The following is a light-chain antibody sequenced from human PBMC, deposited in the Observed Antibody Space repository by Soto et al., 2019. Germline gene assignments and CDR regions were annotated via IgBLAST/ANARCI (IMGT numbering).Light chain of an antibody. CDR3: LHRSHWRT. V-gene: IGKV3-11*01. CDR1: DGVGRS. J-gene: IGKJ1*01. CDR2: DAS. Sequence: IVLTQSPVSLSLSPGERATLSCSASDGVGRSLAWFQQRPGQAPRLLIYDASNRATGIPARFSGSVSGTDFTLTISRLEPEYFAVYYCLHRSHWRTFGRRTKVEIK.